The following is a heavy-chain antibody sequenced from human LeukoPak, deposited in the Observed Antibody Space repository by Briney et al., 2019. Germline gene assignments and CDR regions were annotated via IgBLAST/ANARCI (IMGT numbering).Heavy chain of an antibody. Sequence: SQALSLTCTVSGGSISSGSYYWSWIRQPAGKGLEWIGRIYTSGSTNYNPSLKSRVTISVDTSENQFSLKLSSVTAADTAVYYCARAVLRNYYYMDVWGKGTTVTVSS. CDR1: GGSISSGSYY. D-gene: IGHD4/OR15-4a*01. J-gene: IGHJ6*03. V-gene: IGHV4-61*02. CDR3: ARAVLRNYYYMDV. CDR2: IYTSGST.